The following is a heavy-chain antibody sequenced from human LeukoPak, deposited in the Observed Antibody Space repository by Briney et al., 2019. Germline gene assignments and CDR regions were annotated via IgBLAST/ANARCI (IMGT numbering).Heavy chain of an antibody. J-gene: IGHJ1*01. V-gene: IGHV1-69*01. CDR1: GGSLSSFA. D-gene: IGHD2-15*01. CDR2: IIPIFGST. Sequence: GASVKVSCKASGGSLSSFALNWVRQTPGQGLEWMGGIIPIFGSTNYAQKFQVRVTITADESTNTAYMELNSLRSEDTGVYYCARVMVVAGNGGYFLYWGQGTLVTASS. CDR3: ARVMVVAGNGGYFLY.